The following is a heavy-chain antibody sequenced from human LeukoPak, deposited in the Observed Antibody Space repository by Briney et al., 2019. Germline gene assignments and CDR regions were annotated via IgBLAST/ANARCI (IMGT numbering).Heavy chain of an antibody. J-gene: IGHJ4*02. D-gene: IGHD6-13*01. CDR3: ARDQVAAPLSFYY. CDR2: ISYDGSNK. V-gene: IGHV3-30-3*01. CDR1: GFTFSSYA. Sequence: GRSLRLSCAASGFTFSSYAMHWVRQAPGKGLEWVALISYDGSNKNYADSVKGRFTISRDNSKNTLYLQMNTLRAEDTAVYYCARDQVAAPLSFYYWGQGTLVTVSS.